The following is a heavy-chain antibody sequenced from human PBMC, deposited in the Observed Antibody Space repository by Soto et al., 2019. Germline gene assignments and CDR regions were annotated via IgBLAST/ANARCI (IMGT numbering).Heavy chain of an antibody. CDR1: GFTFSTYV. V-gene: IGHV3-23*01. CDR2: VTGGGEA. CDR3: AKGGSVVLYHPGNYFDS. J-gene: IGHJ4*02. Sequence: DVQLLESGGGLVQAGGSLTLSCAASGFTFSTYVMTWVRQAPGKGLEWVSSVTGGGEAYYADSVKGRLTISRDNSKNTLFLQMNALRAEDTAVYYCAKGGSVVLYHPGNYFDSWGRGTLVTVSS. D-gene: IGHD2-8*02.